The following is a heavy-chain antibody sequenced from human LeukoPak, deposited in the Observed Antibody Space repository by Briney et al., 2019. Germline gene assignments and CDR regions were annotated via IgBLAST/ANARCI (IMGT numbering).Heavy chain of an antibody. J-gene: IGHJ4*02. CDR3: ARDRLTTVTTFHFDY. CDR2: IWYDRTNK. D-gene: IGHD4-17*01. CDR1: GFTFSTYA. V-gene: IGHV3-33*01. Sequence: GRSLSLSCAASGFTFSTYAMHWVRQAPGKGLEWVAVIWYDRTNKYYADSVKGRFTISRDNSKNTLYLQMSSLRAEDTAVHYCARDRLTTVTTFHFDYWGQGTLVTVSS.